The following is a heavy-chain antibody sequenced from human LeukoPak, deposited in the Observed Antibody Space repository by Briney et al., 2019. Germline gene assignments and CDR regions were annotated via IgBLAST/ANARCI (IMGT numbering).Heavy chain of an antibody. CDR1: GYTFTSYA. CDR2: ISGHNDDT. V-gene: IGHV1-18*01. D-gene: IGHD2-15*01. CDR3: ARAGYCSGGSCYPYYYYYYMDV. J-gene: IGHJ6*03. Sequence: ASVKVSCKASGYTFTSYAISWVRQAPRQGLEWMGWISGHNDDTNYAQRLQGRVTMTTDTSTSTAYMELRSLRSDDTAVYYCARAGYCSGGSCYPYYYYYYMDVWGKGTTVTVSS.